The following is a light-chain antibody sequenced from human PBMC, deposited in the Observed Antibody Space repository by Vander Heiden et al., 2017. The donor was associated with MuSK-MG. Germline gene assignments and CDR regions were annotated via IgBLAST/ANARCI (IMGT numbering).Light chain of an antibody. CDR1: QSISIW. J-gene: IGKJ2*01. CDR3: QQYTTYPYT. CDR2: KAS. Sequence: DIQMTQSPSTLSASVGDRVTITCRASQSISIWLAWYQQKPGKAPDLLIYKASTLESGVPSRFSGSGSGTEFTLTISSLQPDDFATYYCQQYTTYPYTFGQGTKLEIK. V-gene: IGKV1-5*03.